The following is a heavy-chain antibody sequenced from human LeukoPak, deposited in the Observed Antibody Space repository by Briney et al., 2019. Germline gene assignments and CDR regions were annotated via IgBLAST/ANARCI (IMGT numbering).Heavy chain of an antibody. J-gene: IGHJ4*02. D-gene: IGHD1-1*01. V-gene: IGHV3-23*01. CDR2: IVGHGDQY. CDR3: AQEGLRRHFNFDS. Sequence: LPGGSLRLSCAASGFTFNNHAMSWFRQAPGKGLEWLSSIVGHGDQYFYADSVKGRFIISRDNSRNTLSLQMNSLTAADTAVYYCAQEGLRRHFNFDSWGQGTLVTVSS. CDR1: GFTFNNHA.